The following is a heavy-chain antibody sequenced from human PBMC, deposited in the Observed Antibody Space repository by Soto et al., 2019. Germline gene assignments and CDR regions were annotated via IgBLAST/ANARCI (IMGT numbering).Heavy chain of an antibody. V-gene: IGHV4-34*01. CDR1: GGSFSGYY. Sequence: SETLSLTCAVYGGSFSGYYWSWIRQPPGKGLEWIGEINHSGSTNYNPSLKSRVTISVDTSKNQFSLKLSSVTAADTAVYYCARGFSGWSSFGMDVWGQGTTVT. J-gene: IGHJ6*02. CDR3: ARGFSGWSSFGMDV. D-gene: IGHD6-19*01. CDR2: INHSGST.